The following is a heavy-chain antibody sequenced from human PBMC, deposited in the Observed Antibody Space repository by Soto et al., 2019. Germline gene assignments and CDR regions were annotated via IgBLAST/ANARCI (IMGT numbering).Heavy chain of an antibody. D-gene: IGHD3-22*01. CDR2: IWYDGSNK. CDR1: GFTFSSYG. CDR3: ARESNYYDSSGYGDFDY. Sequence: QVQLVESGGGVVQPGRSLRLSCAASGFTFSSYGMHWVRQAPGKGLEWVAVIWYDGSNKYYADSVNGRFTISRDNSKNTLYLQMNSLRAEDTAVYYCARESNYYDSSGYGDFDYWGQGTLVTVSS. V-gene: IGHV3-33*01. J-gene: IGHJ4*02.